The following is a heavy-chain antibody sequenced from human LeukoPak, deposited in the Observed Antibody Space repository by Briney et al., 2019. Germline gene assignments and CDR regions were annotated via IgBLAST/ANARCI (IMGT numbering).Heavy chain of an antibody. V-gene: IGHV4-39*01. Sequence: SETLSLTCTVSGGSISSSRYYWGWIRQPPGKGLEWIGNVYYGGSTYYSPYLKSRVTISIDTSKKQYSVKLSSVTAADTAVYYGAGGHARGYFEHWGQGTLVTVSS. CDR2: VYYGGST. D-gene: IGHD5-12*01. CDR1: GGSISSSRYY. CDR3: AGGHARGYFEH. J-gene: IGHJ1*01.